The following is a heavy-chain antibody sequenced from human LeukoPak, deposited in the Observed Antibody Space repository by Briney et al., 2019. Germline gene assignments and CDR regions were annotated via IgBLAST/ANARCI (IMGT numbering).Heavy chain of an antibody. CDR3: ARSAYPGAFDV. J-gene: IGHJ3*01. CDR1: GGSFSDYY. D-gene: IGHD2-21*01. CDR2: INHSRST. Sequence: SETLSLTCAVYGGSFSDYYWSWIRQPPGKGLEWIGEINHSRSTNYNPSLKSRVTISVDTSKNQFSLKLSSVTAADTAVYYCARSAYPGAFDVWGQGTMVTVSS. V-gene: IGHV4-34*01.